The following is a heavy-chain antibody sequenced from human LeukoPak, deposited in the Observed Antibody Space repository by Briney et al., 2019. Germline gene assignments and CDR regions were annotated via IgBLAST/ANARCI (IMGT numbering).Heavy chain of an antibody. V-gene: IGHV4-39*07. CDR3: ATRDIEYCSGGSCYSSWFDP. Sequence: SETLSLTCTVSGGSISSSSYYWGWIRQPPGKGLEWIGSIYYSGSTYYNPSLKSRVTISVDTSKNQFSLKLSSVTAADTAVYYCATRDIEYCSGGSCYSSWFDPWGQGTLVTVSS. D-gene: IGHD2-15*01. J-gene: IGHJ5*02. CDR2: IYYSGST. CDR1: GGSISSSSYY.